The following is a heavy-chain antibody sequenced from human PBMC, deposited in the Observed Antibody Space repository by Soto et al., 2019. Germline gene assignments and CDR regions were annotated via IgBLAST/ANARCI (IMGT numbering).Heavy chain of an antibody. Sequence: CGPTLVNPTQTLPLTCTFSGFSLGTSGVGVGWIRQPPGKALEWLALLYWGDDKRYSPSLKSRLTITKATSKNQVVRTMTNMDPVDTATYYCAHRKVLIFARKGDWFDPWGQGTLVTVSS. V-gene: IGHV2-5*02. CDR1: GFSLGTSGVG. CDR3: AHRKVLIFARKGDWFDP. D-gene: IGHD3-3*01. CDR2: LYWGDDK. J-gene: IGHJ5*02.